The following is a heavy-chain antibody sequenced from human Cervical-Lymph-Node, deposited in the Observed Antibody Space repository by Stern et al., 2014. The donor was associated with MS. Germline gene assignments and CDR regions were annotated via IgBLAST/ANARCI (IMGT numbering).Heavy chain of an antibody. CDR3: ARDRRHYDTSGGYYFDS. D-gene: IGHD3-22*01. CDR1: GGSFSYYA. CDR2: IIPIVGTA. V-gene: IGHV1-69*01. Sequence: QVQLVQSGAEVKKPGSSVKVSCTASGGSFSYYAINWVRQAPGQGPEWMGGIIPIVGTANYAQNFQGRVTITADESTSTAYMELSSLRSEDTAVYYCARDRRHYDTSGGYYFDSWGQGTLVTVSS. J-gene: IGHJ4*02.